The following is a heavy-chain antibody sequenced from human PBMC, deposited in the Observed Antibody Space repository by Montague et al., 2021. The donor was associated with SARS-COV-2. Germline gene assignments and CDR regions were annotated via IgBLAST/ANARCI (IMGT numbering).Heavy chain of an antibody. Sequence: SETLSLTCSVSGGPISGYYWSWIRQSPGKGLEWIGYIYYSGGTXXXPSXXXRVIISVDTSKSQFSLKLSSVTAADTAAYYCARDRFIAGGRLPHGFDPWGQGTLVTVSS. V-gene: IGHV4-59*01. CDR3: ARDRFIAGGRLPHGFDP. J-gene: IGHJ5*02. D-gene: IGHD6-13*01. CDR1: GGPISGYY. CDR2: IYYSGGT.